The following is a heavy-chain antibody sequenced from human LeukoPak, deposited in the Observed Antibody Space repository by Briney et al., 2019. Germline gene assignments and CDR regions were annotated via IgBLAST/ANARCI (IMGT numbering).Heavy chain of an antibody. CDR1: GGSITSNY. CDR3: ATYGGNAGTHYFDY. CDR2: IFHTGSA. V-gene: IGHV4-59*08. Sequence: PSETLSLTCTVSGGSITSNYWSWIRQPPGRGLEWVAYIFHTGSANHNPSLKSRITTSVDTSKNQISLKVRSVTAADTAVYYCATYGGNAGTHYFDYWGQGTLVAVSS. D-gene: IGHD2-15*01. J-gene: IGHJ4*02.